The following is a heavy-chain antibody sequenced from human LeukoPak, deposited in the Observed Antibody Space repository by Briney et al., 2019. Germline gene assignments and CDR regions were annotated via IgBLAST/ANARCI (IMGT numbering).Heavy chain of an antibody. D-gene: IGHD6-19*01. CDR3: AKDPHSSGWYFTAFDY. V-gene: IGHV3-30*18. CDR1: GFTFSNYG. CDR2: ISYDGSNT. Sequence: GGSLRLSCAASGFTFSNYGMHWVRQAPGKGLEWVAVISYDGSNTFYADSVKGRFTISRDNSNNTLYLQVNRLRAEDTAVYYCAKDPHSSGWYFTAFDYWGQGTLVTVSS. J-gene: IGHJ4*02.